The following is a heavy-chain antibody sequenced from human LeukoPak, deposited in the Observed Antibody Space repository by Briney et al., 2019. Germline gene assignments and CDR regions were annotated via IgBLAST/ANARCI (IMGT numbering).Heavy chain of an antibody. CDR3: ARAEEVATVDY. J-gene: IGHJ4*02. V-gene: IGHV1-18*01. CDR2: IIAYNGNT. CDR1: GYTFTSYG. D-gene: IGHD5-12*01. Sequence: ASVKVSCKASGYTFTSYGISCVRQAPGQGLEWMGWIIAYNGNTNYAQKLQGRVTMTTDTSTSTAYMELRSLRSDDTAVYYCARAEEVATVDYWGQGTLVTVSS.